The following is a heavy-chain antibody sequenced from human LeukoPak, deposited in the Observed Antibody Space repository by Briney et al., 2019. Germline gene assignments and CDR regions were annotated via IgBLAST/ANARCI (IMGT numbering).Heavy chain of an antibody. V-gene: IGHV4-59*01. Sequence: SETLSLTCTVSGGSISSYYWSWIRQPPGKGLEWMGCIYYTWSTNYNPSLKSRVTISVDRSKNQLPMTMSSVTAADTDVYYCARDQRGHYYQNYWYFDLWGRGTLVTASS. J-gene: IGHJ2*01. D-gene: IGHD3-22*01. CDR2: IYYTWST. CDR1: GGSISSYY. CDR3: ARDQRGHYYQNYWYFDL.